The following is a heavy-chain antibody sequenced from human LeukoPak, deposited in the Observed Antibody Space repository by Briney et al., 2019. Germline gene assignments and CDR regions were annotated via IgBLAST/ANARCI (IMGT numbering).Heavy chain of an antibody. Sequence: ASETLSLTCTVSGGSISSGGYYWSWIRQHPGKGLEWIGYIYYSGSTYYNPSLKSRVTISVDTSKNQFSLKLSSVTAADTAVYYCARGPGGGYYGDYWGQGTLVTVSS. V-gene: IGHV4-31*03. J-gene: IGHJ4*02. CDR2: IYYSGST. D-gene: IGHD1-26*01. CDR3: ARGPGGGYYGDY. CDR1: GGSISSGGYY.